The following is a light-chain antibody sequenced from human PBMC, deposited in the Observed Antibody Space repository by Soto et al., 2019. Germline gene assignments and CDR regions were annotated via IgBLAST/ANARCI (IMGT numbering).Light chain of an antibody. Sequence: EIVLAQSPGTLSLSPGERATLSCRASESISSSYLAWYQQKPGQAPRLLIYVASRRATGIPDRFSGSGSGTYFTLTINRLASEDFAVYYCQQYDSSPLTFGGGTKVDIK. CDR2: VAS. CDR3: QQYDSSPLT. CDR1: ESISSSY. V-gene: IGKV3-20*01. J-gene: IGKJ4*01.